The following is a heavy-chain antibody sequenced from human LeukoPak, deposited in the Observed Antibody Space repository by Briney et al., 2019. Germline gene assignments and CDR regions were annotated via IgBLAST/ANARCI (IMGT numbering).Heavy chain of an antibody. V-gene: IGHV4-59*01. CDR1: AASISSYY. CDR2: IYYIGST. J-gene: IGHJ5*02. CDR3: ARAYGDYDWFDP. D-gene: IGHD4-17*01. Sequence: PSETLSLTCTVSAASISSYYWSWIRQPPGKGLEWIGYIYYIGSTNYNPSLKSRVTISVDTSKNQFSLKLSSVTAADTAVYYCARAYGDYDWFDPWGQGTLVTVSS.